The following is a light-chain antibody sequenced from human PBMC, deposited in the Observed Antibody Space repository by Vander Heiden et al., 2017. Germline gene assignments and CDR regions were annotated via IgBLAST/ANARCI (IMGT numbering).Light chain of an antibody. CDR3: QQYDDLPLT. J-gene: IGKJ4*01. CDR2: DAS. Sequence: DIQMTQSPSSLSASVGDRVTITCQAGQDIKIYLNWYQQKPGKAPKLLIYDASNLETGVPSRFSGSGSGTDFTFTISSLQPEDIATYYCQQYDDLPLTFGGGTKVEIK. V-gene: IGKV1-33*01. CDR1: QDIKIY.